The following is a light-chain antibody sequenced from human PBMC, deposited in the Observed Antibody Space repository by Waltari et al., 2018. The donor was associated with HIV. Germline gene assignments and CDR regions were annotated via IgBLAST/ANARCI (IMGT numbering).Light chain of an antibody. CDR3: CSYAGSRIHVV. Sequence: QSALTQPASVSGSPGQSITISCTGTFSDVGSYNLVSWYQKHPGEAPKIMIYEVTKRAAGVSSRFSGSKSGNTAYLTISGLQAEDEADYYCCSYAGSRIHVVFGGGTKLTVL. CDR1: FSDVGSYNL. V-gene: IGLV2-23*02. J-gene: IGLJ2*01. CDR2: EVT.